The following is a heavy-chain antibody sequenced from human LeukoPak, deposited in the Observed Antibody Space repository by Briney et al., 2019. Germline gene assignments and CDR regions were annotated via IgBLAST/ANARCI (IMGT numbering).Heavy chain of an antibody. J-gene: IGHJ4*02. CDR1: GFTFSSYD. CDR2: ISYDGRNK. Sequence: HPGGSLRLSCAGSGFTFSSYDMNWVRQAPGKGLEWVAVISYDGRNKYYADSVKGRFTISRDNSKNTLYLQMNSLRAEDTAVYYCARDRVPYSGSYYFDYWGQGTLVTVSS. V-gene: IGHV3-30*03. CDR3: ARDRVPYSGSYYFDY. D-gene: IGHD1-26*01.